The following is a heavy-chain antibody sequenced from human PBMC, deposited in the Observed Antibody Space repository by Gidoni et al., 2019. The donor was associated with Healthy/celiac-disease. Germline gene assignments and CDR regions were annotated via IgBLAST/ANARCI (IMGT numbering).Heavy chain of an antibody. CDR2: IYHSGST. CDR1: GYSISSGYY. D-gene: IGHD4-4*01. V-gene: IGHV4-38-2*01. J-gene: IGHJ4*02. CDR3: AGFDYSTYYFDY. Sequence: QVQLQESGPGLVKPSETLSLTGAVTGYSISSGYYWGWLRQPPGKGLEWIGSIYHSGSTYYNPSLKSRVTISVDTSKNQFSLKLSSVTAADTAVYYCAGFDYSTYYFDYWGQGTLVTVSS.